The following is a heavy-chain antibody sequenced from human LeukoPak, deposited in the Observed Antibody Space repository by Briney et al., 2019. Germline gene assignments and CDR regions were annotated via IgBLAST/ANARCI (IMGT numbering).Heavy chain of an antibody. V-gene: IGHV4-4*07. Sequence: SETLSLTCTVSGGSISSDYWSWIRQPAGKGLEWIGRIYSSGSTNYNPSLKSRVTMSVDTSKSQFSLALSSVTAADTAVYYCAREISGSYYNPLGYMDVWGKGTTVTVAS. J-gene: IGHJ6*03. CDR2: IYSSGST. CDR1: GGSISSDY. D-gene: IGHD3-10*01. CDR3: AREISGSYYNPLGYMDV.